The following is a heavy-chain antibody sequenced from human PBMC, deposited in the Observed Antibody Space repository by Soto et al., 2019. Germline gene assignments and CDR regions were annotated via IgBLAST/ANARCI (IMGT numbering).Heavy chain of an antibody. CDR2: INPSGGST. D-gene: IGHD6-19*01. V-gene: IGHV1-46*01. CDR1: GYTFTSYY. Sequence: ASVKVSCKASGYTFTSYYMHWVRQAPGQGLEWMGKINPSGGSTSYAQKFQGRVTMTRDTSTSTVYMELSSLRSEVTAVYYCARGYSSGWYGVSWGQGTLVTVSS. CDR3: ARGYSSGWYGVS. J-gene: IGHJ5*02.